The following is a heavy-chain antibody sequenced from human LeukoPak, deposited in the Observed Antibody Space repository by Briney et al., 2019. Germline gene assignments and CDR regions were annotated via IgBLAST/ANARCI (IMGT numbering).Heavy chain of an antibody. CDR2: LYTRGNT. J-gene: IGHJ4*02. Sequence: PSETLSLTCTVSGGSISSYYWSWIRQPAGKGLEWIGRLYTRGNTNYNPSLKSRVSMSVDTSKNQFSLKLSSVTAADTAVYYCARDSPGWFDYWGQGTLVTVSS. V-gene: IGHV4-4*07. CDR3: ARDSPGWFDY. CDR1: GGSISSYY. D-gene: IGHD3-9*01.